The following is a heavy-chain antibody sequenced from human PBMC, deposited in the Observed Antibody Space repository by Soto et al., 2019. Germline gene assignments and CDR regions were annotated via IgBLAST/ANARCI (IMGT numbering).Heavy chain of an antibody. CDR2: TFNFGGSL. Sequence: EVQLVESGGRLVKPGGSLRLSCAASGFALSTYSIGWVRQAPGKGLEWVSFTFNFGGSLYYADSVKGRFAISRDNAKNSVYLQMNSLRAEDTAVYYCAREEGYCGGGSCFRSAFDLWGQGTVVTVSS. J-gene: IGHJ3*01. V-gene: IGHV3-21*01. CDR3: AREEGYCGGGSCFRSAFDL. D-gene: IGHD2-15*01. CDR1: GFALSTYS.